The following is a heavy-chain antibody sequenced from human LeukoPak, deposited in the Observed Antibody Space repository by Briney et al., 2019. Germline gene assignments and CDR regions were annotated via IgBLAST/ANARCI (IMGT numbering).Heavy chain of an antibody. Sequence: GGSLRLSCAASGFTFSSYSMNWVRQAPGKGLEWVSSISSSSSYIYYADSVKGRFTISRDNAKNSLYLQMNSLRDEDTAVYYCARDRVVVVPAAALGHNHADYSYYYGMDVRGQGTTVTVSS. V-gene: IGHV3-21*01. CDR2: ISSSSSYI. J-gene: IGHJ6*02. D-gene: IGHD2-2*01. CDR1: GFTFSSYS. CDR3: ARDRVVVVPAAALGHNHADYSYYYGMDV.